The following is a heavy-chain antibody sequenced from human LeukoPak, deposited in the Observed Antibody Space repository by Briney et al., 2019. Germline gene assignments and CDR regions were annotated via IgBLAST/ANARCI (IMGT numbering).Heavy chain of an antibody. D-gene: IGHD6-13*01. CDR2: IIPIFGTA. V-gene: IGHV1-69*13. J-gene: IGHJ4*02. CDR3: AREGAAAGTDYFDY. CDR1: GYTFTGYY. Sequence: GASVKVSCKASGYTFTGYYMHWVRQAPGQGLEWMGGIIPIFGTANYAQKFQGRVTITADESTSTAYMELSSLRSEDTAVYYCAREGAAAGTDYFDYWGQGTLVTVSP.